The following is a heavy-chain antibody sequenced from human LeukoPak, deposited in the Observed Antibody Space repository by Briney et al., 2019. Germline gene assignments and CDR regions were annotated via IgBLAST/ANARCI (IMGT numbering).Heavy chain of an antibody. J-gene: IGHJ3*02. Sequence: VASVKVSCKASGYTFTSYYMHWVRQAPGQGLEWMGIINPSGGSTSYAQKFQGRVTMTRDTSTSTVYMELSSLRSEDTAVYYCARKDYGSGSYYNELPFDIWGQGTMVTVSS. CDR2: INPSGGST. V-gene: IGHV1-46*01. D-gene: IGHD3-10*01. CDR3: ARKDYGSGSYYNELPFDI. CDR1: GYTFTSYY.